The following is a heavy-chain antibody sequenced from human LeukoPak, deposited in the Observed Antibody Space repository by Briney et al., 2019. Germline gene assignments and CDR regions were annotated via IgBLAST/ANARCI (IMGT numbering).Heavy chain of an antibody. CDR1: GGSASRGSYY. J-gene: IGHJ4*02. V-gene: IGHV4-61*01. D-gene: IGHD4-17*01. CDR2: IYYSGST. CDR3: ARVRRGDYVPDY. Sequence: PSETLSLTCTVSGGSASRGSYYWSWIRQPPGKGLEWIGYIYYSGSTNYNPSLKSRVTISVDTSKNQFSLKLSSVTAADTAVYYCARVRRGDYVPDYWGQGTLVTVSS.